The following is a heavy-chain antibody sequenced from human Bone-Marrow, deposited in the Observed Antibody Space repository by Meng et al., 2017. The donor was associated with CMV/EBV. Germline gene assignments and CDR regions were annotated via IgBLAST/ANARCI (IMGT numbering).Heavy chain of an antibody. D-gene: IGHD6-13*01. CDR3: ARYRIAAAGHYYDLEV. J-gene: IGHJ6*02. Sequence: SETLSLTCTVSGGSIRSYYWNWIRQSPGKGLEWIGYIYYSGSTNYSPSLKSRVTISVDTSKNQFSLKLSSVTAADTAVYYCARYRIAAAGHYYDLEVWGQGTTVTVSS. V-gene: IGHV4-59*01. CDR1: GGSIRSYY. CDR2: IYYSGST.